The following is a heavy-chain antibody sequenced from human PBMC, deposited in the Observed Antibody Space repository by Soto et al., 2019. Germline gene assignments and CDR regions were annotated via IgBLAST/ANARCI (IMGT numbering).Heavy chain of an antibody. CDR1: GYTFTRYG. D-gene: IGHD3-16*01. CDR3: AMVDVYVTPSPQDV. Sequence: QVQLVQSGAEVKNPGASVKVSCKASGYTFTRYGIGWARQAPGQGLEWMGWINRYNGNTNYAENVQGRATLTTDTSTSTAYMELRSLRSNDTAIYYCAMVDVYVTPSPQDVWGQGTTVIVSS. V-gene: IGHV1-18*01. CDR2: INRYNGNT. J-gene: IGHJ6*02.